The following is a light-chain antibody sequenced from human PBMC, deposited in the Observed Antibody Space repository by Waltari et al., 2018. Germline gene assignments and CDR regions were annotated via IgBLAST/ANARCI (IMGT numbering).Light chain of an antibody. V-gene: IGLV3-10*01. J-gene: IGLJ1*01. CDR2: EDT. CDR3: YSSDSTGLRV. CDR1: ELPRKY. Sequence: SYELTQTPSVSVSPGQTARITCSGHELPRKYAYWFQQKSGQAPRLVRYEDTKRPSGIPESFSGSSSGTVATLTITGAQVDDEADYYCYSSDSTGLRVFGGGTTVVVL.